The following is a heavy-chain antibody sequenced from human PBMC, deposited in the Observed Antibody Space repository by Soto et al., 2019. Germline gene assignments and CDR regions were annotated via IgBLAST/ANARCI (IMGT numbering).Heavy chain of an antibody. J-gene: IGHJ4*02. Sequence: EVQLVESGGGLVQPGRSLRLSCAASGFTFDNCGMHWVRHAPGKGLEWVAGISWDSSTIGYADSVKGRFIISRDDAKKSLYLQMDSLRGEDTALYYCVQGRYPTMATPLEHWGQGTQVIVSS. CDR2: ISWDSSTI. CDR3: VQGRYPTMATPLEH. D-gene: IGHD2-15*01. V-gene: IGHV3-9*01. CDR1: GFTFDNCG.